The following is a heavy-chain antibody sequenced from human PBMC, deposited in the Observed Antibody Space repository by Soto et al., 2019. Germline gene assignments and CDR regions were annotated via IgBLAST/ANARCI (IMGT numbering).Heavy chain of an antibody. Sequence: QVQLVQSGAEVKKPGSSVKVSCKASGGTFSSHTLSWVRQAPGQGLEWMGRIIPIFGKANYAQKFQDRVTITAGKSTXTVYMELSSLRSEDTAVYYCARGVTTIPFDYWGQGTLVIVSS. CDR3: ARGVTTIPFDY. CDR1: GGTFSSHT. J-gene: IGHJ4*02. CDR2: IIPIFGKA. V-gene: IGHV1-69*08. D-gene: IGHD4-17*01.